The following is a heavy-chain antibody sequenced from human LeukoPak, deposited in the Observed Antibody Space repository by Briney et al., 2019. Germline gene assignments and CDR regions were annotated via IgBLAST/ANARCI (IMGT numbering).Heavy chain of an antibody. CDR3: ATLPYYYDSSGYYC. V-gene: IGHV1-18*01. Sequence: EASVKVSCKASGYTFTSYGISWVRQAPGQGLEWMGWISAYNGNTNYAQKLQGRVTITADTSTDTAYMELSSLRSEDTAVYYCATLPYYYDSSGYYCWGQGTLVTVSS. J-gene: IGHJ4*02. D-gene: IGHD3-22*01. CDR1: GYTFTSYG. CDR2: ISAYNGNT.